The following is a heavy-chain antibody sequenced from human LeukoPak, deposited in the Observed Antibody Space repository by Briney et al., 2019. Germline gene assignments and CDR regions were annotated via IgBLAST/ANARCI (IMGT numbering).Heavy chain of an antibody. J-gene: IGHJ3*02. Sequence: GESLKISCKSSGYSFTNYWIGWVRQMPGKGLEWMGIIYPGDSDTRYSPSFQGQVTISADKSISTAYLQWSSLKASDTAMYYCARLYSSSWFDAFDIWGQGTMVTVSS. CDR3: ARLYSSSWFDAFDI. V-gene: IGHV5-51*01. CDR2: IYPGDSDT. CDR1: GYSFTNYW. D-gene: IGHD6-13*01.